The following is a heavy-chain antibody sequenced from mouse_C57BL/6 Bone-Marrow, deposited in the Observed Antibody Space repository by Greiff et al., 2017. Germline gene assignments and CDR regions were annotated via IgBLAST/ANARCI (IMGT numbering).Heavy chain of an antibody. V-gene: IGHV2-9-1*01. J-gene: IGHJ1*03. CDR3: ARNIYYYGSSPYWYFDV. D-gene: IGHD1-1*01. Sequence: VQRVESGPGLVAPSQSLSITCTVSGFSLTSYAISWVRQPPGKGLEWLGVIWTGGGTNYNSALKSRLSISKDNSKSQVFLKMNSLQTDDTARYYCARNIYYYGSSPYWYFDVWGTGTTVTVSS. CDR1: GFSLTSYA. CDR2: IWTGGGT.